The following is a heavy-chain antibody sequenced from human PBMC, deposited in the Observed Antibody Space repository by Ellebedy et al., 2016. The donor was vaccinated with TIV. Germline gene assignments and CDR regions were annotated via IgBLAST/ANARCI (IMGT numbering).Heavy chain of an antibody. CDR3: ARVSQRYDFWSGIDY. J-gene: IGHJ4*02. V-gene: IGHV1-8*01. CDR2: MNPNSGNT. CDR1: GYTFTSYD. Sequence: ASVKVSXXASGYTFTSYDINWVRQATGQGLEWMGWMNPNSGNTGYAQKFQGRVTMTRNTSTSTVYMELSSLRSDDTAVYYCARVSQRYDFWSGIDYWGQGTLVTVSS. D-gene: IGHD3-3*01.